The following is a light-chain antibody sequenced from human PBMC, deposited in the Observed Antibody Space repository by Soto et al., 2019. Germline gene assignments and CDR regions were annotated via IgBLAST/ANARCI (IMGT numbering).Light chain of an antibody. CDR1: SSDVGSYNL. Sequence: QSVLTQPASVSGSPGQSITISCTGTSSDVGSYNLVSWYQQHPGKAPKLMIYEVSKRPSGVSNRFSGSKSGNTASLTISGLQAEDEADYYCCSYAGSSTSWVFGGGTKLTV. V-gene: IGLV2-23*02. J-gene: IGLJ3*02. CDR2: EVS. CDR3: CSYAGSSTSWV.